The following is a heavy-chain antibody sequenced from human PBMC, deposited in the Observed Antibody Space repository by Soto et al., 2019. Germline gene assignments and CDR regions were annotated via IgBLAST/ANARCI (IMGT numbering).Heavy chain of an antibody. D-gene: IGHD3-10*01. CDR3: ANRGVRRPDAEEDYYYYYGMDV. CDR1: GFTFSSYA. V-gene: IGHV3-23*01. J-gene: IGHJ6*02. CDR2: ISGSGGST. Sequence: EVQLLESGGGLVQPGGSLRLSCAASGFTFSSYAMSWVRQAPGKGLEWVSAISGSGGSTYYADSVKGRFTISRDNSKNTRQLKMSSLRGEDTSVYYCANRGVRRPDAEEDYYYYYGMDVWGQGTTVTVSS.